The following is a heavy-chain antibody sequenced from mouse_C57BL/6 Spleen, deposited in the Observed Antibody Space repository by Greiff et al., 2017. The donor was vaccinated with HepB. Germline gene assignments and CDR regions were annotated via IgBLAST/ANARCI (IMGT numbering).Heavy chain of an antibody. D-gene: IGHD1-1*01. CDR2: IRLKSDNYAT. Sequence: EVMLVESGGGLVQPGGSMKLSCVASGFTFSNYWMNWVRQSPEKGLEWVAQIRLKSDNYATHYAESVKGRFTISRDDSKSSVYLQMNNLRAEDTGIYYCTGVYYGSFYYAMDYWGQGTSVTVSS. V-gene: IGHV6-3*01. CDR3: TGVYYGSFYYAMDY. CDR1: GFTFSNYW. J-gene: IGHJ4*01.